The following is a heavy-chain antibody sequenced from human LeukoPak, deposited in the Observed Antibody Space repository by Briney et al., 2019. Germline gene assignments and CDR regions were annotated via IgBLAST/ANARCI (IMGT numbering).Heavy chain of an antibody. CDR2: IGGGDT. D-gene: IGHD3-10*01. CDR3: AKDMISGNGEYDAFDI. CDR1: GFPFHIYA. V-gene: IGHV3-23*01. J-gene: IGHJ3*02. Sequence: GGSLRLSCTTSGFPFHIYAMPWVRQAPGKGPEWVSGIGGGDTYYAASVRGRFTISRDDAKKTVHLQMNILRPDDTAIYYCAKDMISGNGEYDAFDIWGRGTMVTVSS.